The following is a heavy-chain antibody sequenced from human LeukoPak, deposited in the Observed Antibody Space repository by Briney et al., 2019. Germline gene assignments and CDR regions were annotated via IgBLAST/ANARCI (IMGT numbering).Heavy chain of an antibody. Sequence: GGSLRLSCAASGFTVSSNYMSWVRQAPGKGLEWVSVIYSGGSTYYADSVKGRFTISRDNSKNTLYLQMNSLRAEDTAVYYCARDRLLYYYDSGPTGHFQHWGQGTQVTV. V-gene: IGHV3-53*01. J-gene: IGHJ1*01. CDR1: GFTVSSNY. D-gene: IGHD3-22*01. CDR3: ARDRLLYYYDSGPTGHFQH. CDR2: IYSGGST.